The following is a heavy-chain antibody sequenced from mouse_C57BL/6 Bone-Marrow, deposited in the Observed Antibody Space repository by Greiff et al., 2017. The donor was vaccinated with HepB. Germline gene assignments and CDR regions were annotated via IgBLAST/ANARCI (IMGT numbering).Heavy chain of an antibody. V-gene: IGHV1-50*01. Sequence: QVPLQQPGAELVKPGASVKLSFKASGYTFTSSWMPWVKQRPGQGLEWIGEIDPSDIYTNYNQKFKGKATLTVDTSSSTAYMQLSSLTSEDSAVYYCATSWDNYFDYWGQGTTLTVSS. J-gene: IGHJ2*01. CDR3: ATSWDNYFDY. CDR2: IDPSDIYT. CDR1: GYTFTSSW. D-gene: IGHD4-1*01.